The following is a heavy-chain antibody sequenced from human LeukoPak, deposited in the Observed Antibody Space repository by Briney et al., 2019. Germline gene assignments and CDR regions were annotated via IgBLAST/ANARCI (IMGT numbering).Heavy chain of an antibody. CDR2: FDLEDGET. V-gene: IGHV1-24*01. J-gene: IGHJ4*02. D-gene: IGHD3-22*01. Sequence: ASVKVSCKVSGYTLTELSMHWVRQAPGKGLEWMGGFDLEDGETIYAQKFQGRVTMTEDTSTDTAYMELSSLRSEDTAVYYCATDYYDSSGYDNFDYWGQGTLVTVSS. CDR3: ATDYYDSSGYDNFDY. CDR1: GYTLTELS.